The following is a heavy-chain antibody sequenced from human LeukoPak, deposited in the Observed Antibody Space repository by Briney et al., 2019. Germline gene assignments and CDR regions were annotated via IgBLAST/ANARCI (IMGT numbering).Heavy chain of an antibody. D-gene: IGHD3-10*01. CDR1: GFTFSSYS. CDR3: ASYYGSGSYPSRY. J-gene: IGHJ4*02. Sequence: PGGSLRLSCAASGFTFSSYSMNWVRQAPGKGLEWVSYISSSSSTIYYADSVKGRFTISRDNAKNSLYLQMNSLRAEDTAVYYCASYYGSGSYPSRYWGQGTLVTVSS. CDR2: ISSSSSTI. V-gene: IGHV3-48*04.